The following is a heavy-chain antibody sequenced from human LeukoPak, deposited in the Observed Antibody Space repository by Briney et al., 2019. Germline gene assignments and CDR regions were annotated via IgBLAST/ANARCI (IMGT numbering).Heavy chain of an antibody. CDR1: GYSFTSYW. CDR2: IYPGDSDT. D-gene: IGHD5-12*01. J-gene: IGHJ4*02. CDR3: ARSPKNVAYNSGLDYFDF. Sequence: GESLKISYKGSGYSFTSYWIGWVRQMPGKGLEWMGIIYPGDSDTRYSPSFQGQVTISADKSISTAYLQWSSLKASDTAMFYCARSPKNVAYNSGLDYFDFWGQGTLVTVSS. V-gene: IGHV5-51*01.